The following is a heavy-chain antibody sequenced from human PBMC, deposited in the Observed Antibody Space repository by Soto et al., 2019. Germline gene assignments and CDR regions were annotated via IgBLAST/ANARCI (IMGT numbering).Heavy chain of an antibody. CDR2: ISGSGGST. CDR3: AKGLTTVTTEYYYYMDV. J-gene: IGHJ6*03. D-gene: IGHD4-17*01. Sequence: VQLLESGGGLVQPGGSLRLSCAASGFTFSSYAMSWVRQAPGKGLEWVSAISGSGGSTYYADSVKGRFTISRDNSKNTLYLQMNSLRAEDTAVYYCAKGLTTVTTEYYYYMDVWGKGTTVTVSS. V-gene: IGHV3-23*01. CDR1: GFTFSSYA.